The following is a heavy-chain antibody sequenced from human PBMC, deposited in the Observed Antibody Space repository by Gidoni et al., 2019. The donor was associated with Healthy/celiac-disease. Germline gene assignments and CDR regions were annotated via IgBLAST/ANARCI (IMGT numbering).Heavy chain of an antibody. Sequence: EVQLLESGGGLVQPGGSMRLSCAASGFTFSSYAMSWVRQAPGKGLEWVSAISGSGGSTYYADSVKGRFTISRDNSKNTLYLQMNSLRAEDTAVYYCAKDNVVVPAAISYWGQGTLVTVSS. D-gene: IGHD2-2*01. CDR3: AKDNVVVPAAISY. CDR1: GFTFSSYA. J-gene: IGHJ4*02. CDR2: ISGSGGST. V-gene: IGHV3-23*01.